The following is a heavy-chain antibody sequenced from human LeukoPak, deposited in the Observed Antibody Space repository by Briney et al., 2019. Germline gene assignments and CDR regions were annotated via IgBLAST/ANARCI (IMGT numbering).Heavy chain of an antibody. CDR1: GGSISSFY. CDR3: ARDHYSSDAFDI. Sequence: SETLSLTCTVSGGSISSFYWSWIRQPPGKGLEWIGYIYYSGSTNYNPSLKSRVTISVDTFKNQFSLKLSSVTAADTAVYYCARDHYSSDAFDIWGQGTIVTVSS. D-gene: IGHD5-18*01. J-gene: IGHJ3*02. V-gene: IGHV4-59*01. CDR2: IYYSGST.